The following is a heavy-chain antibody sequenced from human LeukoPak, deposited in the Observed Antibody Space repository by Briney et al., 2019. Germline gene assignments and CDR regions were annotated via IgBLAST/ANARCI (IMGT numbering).Heavy chain of an antibody. Sequence: PGGSLRLSCAASGFTFSGYAMHWVRQAPGKGLEWVAVISYDGSNKYYADSVKGRFTISRDNSKNTLYLQMNSLRAEDTAVYYCAREKGDGYNYYGYWGQGTLVTVSS. CDR3: AREKGDGYNYYGY. V-gene: IGHV3-30*04. J-gene: IGHJ4*02. CDR2: ISYDGSNK. D-gene: IGHD5-24*01. CDR1: GFTFSGYA.